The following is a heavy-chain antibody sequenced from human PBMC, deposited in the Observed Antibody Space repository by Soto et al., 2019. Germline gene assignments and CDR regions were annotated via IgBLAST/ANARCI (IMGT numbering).Heavy chain of an antibody. Sequence: ASVKVACKASGYTFTTYDVSWVRLASGQGLEWMGWMNPSNGNTGYAQKFQGRVTMTRNTSISTVYMELSGLRPDDTAVYYCARRKERSGPHYFDYWGQGTRGTVSS. CDR1: GYTFTTYD. CDR3: ARRKERSGPHYFDY. V-gene: IGHV1-8*02. CDR2: MNPSNGNT. J-gene: IGHJ4*02. D-gene: IGHD6-25*01.